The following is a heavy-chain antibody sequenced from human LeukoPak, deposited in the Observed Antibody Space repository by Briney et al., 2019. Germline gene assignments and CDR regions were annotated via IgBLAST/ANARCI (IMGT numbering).Heavy chain of an antibody. D-gene: IGHD1-26*01. Sequence: GGSLRLSCAASGFTFSSYGMHWVCQAPGKGLEWVAVISYDGSNKYYADSVKGRFTISRDNSKNTLYLQMNSLRAEDTAVYYCANIGATTSGSYFDYWGQGTLVTVSS. J-gene: IGHJ4*02. CDR3: ANIGATTSGSYFDY. V-gene: IGHV3-30*18. CDR2: ISYDGSNK. CDR1: GFTFSSYG.